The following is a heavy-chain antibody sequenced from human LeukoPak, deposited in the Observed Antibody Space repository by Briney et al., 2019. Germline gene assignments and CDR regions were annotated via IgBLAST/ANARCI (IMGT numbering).Heavy chain of an antibody. V-gene: IGHV3-64*04. D-gene: IGHD6-19*01. CDR3: ARASSTGWYFDS. Sequence: GGSLRLSCSASGFTFSSYAMHWVRQAPGKGLEYVSAITSNGGSTYYADSVKGRFTISRDNAKNSLYLQMNSLRAEDTAVYYCARASSTGWYFDSWGQGTLVTVSS. J-gene: IGHJ4*02. CDR2: ITSNGGST. CDR1: GFTFSSYA.